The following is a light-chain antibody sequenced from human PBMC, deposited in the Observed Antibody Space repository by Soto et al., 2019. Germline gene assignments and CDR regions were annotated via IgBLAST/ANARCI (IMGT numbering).Light chain of an antibody. V-gene: IGKV1-12*01. Sequence: EIQMTQSPSCKSASVGGRVTITYRASQGISRWLAWYQKKPGRAPKLLIYAASSLQSGVPVRFSGSGSGTDFTLSISSLEPEDVATYFCQQLDSFPLTSGQGTRLENK. J-gene: IGKJ5*01. CDR3: QQLDSFPLT. CDR2: AAS. CDR1: QGISRW.